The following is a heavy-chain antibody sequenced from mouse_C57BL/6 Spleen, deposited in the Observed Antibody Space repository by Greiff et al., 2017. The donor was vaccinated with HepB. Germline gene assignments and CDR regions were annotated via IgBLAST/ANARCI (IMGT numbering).Heavy chain of an antibody. J-gene: IGHJ2*01. CDR1: GYAFSSYW. CDR2: IYPGDGDT. V-gene: IGHV1-80*01. Sequence: QVQLQQSGAELVKPGASVKISCKASGYAFSSYWMNWVKQRPGKGLEWIGQIYPGDGDTNYNGKFKGKATLTADKSSSTAYMQLSSLTSEDSAVYFCARNQDSSGYYFDYWGQGTTLTVSS. CDR3: ARNQDSSGYYFDY. D-gene: IGHD3-2*02.